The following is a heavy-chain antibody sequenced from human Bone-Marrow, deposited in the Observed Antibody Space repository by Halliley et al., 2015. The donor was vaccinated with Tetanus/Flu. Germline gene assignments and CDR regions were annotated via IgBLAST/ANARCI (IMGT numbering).Heavy chain of an antibody. Sequence: LEWIGCIYSTGITNYNPSLKSRVSISIDTSKRQFSLKLSAVTAADTAVYYCAKHGYYAAPDSWGQGTLVTVS. CDR3: AKHGYYAAPDS. J-gene: IGHJ5*01. CDR2: IYSTGIT. V-gene: IGHV4-61*07. D-gene: IGHD3-10*01.